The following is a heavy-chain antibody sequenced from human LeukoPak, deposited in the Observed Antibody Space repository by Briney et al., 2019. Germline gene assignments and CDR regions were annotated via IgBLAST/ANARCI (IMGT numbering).Heavy chain of an antibody. Sequence: SETLCLTCILSGGSVSSSNYYWGWIRQPPGKGLEWIGSIFYTGSTYYNPSLKSRVTISVDESQNQFSLKLSSVTAADTARYYCARHEYCSGGSCYSSTWKFDSWGQGTLVTVSS. J-gene: IGHJ4*02. CDR3: ARHEYCSGGSCYSSTWKFDS. V-gene: IGHV4-39*01. CDR2: IFYTGST. D-gene: IGHD2-15*01. CDR1: GGSVSSSNYY.